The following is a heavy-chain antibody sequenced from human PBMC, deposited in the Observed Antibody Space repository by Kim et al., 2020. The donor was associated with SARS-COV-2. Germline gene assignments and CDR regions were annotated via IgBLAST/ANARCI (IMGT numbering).Heavy chain of an antibody. CDR2: ISSNGGST. CDR3: VKDRVGYYDSSGYYDY. Sequence: GGSLRLSCSASGFTFSSYAMHWVRQAPGKGLEYVSAISSNGGSTYYAESVKGRFTISRDNSKNTLYLQMSSLRAEDTAVYYCVKDRVGYYDSSGYYDYWGQGTLVTVSS. CDR1: GFTFSSYA. J-gene: IGHJ4*02. V-gene: IGHV3-64D*09. D-gene: IGHD3-22*01.